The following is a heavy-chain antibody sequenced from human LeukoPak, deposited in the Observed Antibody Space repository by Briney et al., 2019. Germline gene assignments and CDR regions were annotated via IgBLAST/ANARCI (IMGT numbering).Heavy chain of an antibody. CDR3: AKDLLESFGLFTYYYGSGSPPALYGMDA. D-gene: IGHD3-10*01. V-gene: IGHV3-23*01. Sequence: PGGSLRLSCAASGFTFSSYAMSWVRQAPGKGLEWVSAISGSGGSTYYADSVKGRFTISRDNSKNTLYLQMNSLRAEDTAVYYCAKDLLESFGLFTYYYGSGSPPALYGMDAWGQGTTVTVSS. J-gene: IGHJ6*02. CDR2: ISGSGGST. CDR1: GFTFSSYA.